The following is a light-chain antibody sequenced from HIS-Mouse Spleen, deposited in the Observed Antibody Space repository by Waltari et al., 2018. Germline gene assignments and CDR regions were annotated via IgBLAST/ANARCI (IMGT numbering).Light chain of an antibody. CDR2: DFS. CDR1: SSDVGGYNY. V-gene: IGLV2-14*03. Sequence: QSALTQPASVSGSPGQSITISCTGTSSDVGGYNYVSWYQQHPGKAPNLIIYDFSNRPSGVSNLFPGSKSGNTASLTISGLQADDEADYYCSSYTSSSTVVFGGGTKLTVL. CDR3: SSYTSSSTVV. J-gene: IGLJ2*01.